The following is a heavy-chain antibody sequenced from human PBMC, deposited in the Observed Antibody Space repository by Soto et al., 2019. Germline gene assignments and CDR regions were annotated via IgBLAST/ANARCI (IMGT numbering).Heavy chain of an antibody. CDR2: TYYRSKRNN. V-gene: IGHV6-1*01. CDR3: ARGDGYPFVY. J-gene: IGHJ4*02. Sequence: QVQLQQSGPGLVKPSQTLSLTCAISGDSVSSISAACNWIRQSPSRGLEWLGRTYYRSKRNNDYTISVKSRITINPDTSKTLFSQKLTSGTPEDTAVYYCARGDGYPFVYLGQGTLVTVS. CDR1: GDSVSSISAA. D-gene: IGHD5-12*01.